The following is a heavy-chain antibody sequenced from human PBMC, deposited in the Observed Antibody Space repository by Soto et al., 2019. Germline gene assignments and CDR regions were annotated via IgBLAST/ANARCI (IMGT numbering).Heavy chain of an antibody. J-gene: IGHJ4*02. V-gene: IGHV4-4*02. D-gene: IGHD5-18*01. CDR3: ARVGRGYSYGRLDY. CDR2: IYHSGST. Sequence: QVQLQESGPGLVKPSGTLSLTCAVSGGSISSSNWWRWVRQPPGKGLEWIGEIYHSGSTNNNPSLKSRVTISVDKSKNQFPLKLRFETAVDMAVYYCARVGRGYSYGRLDYWGQGTLVTVSS. CDR1: GGSISSSNW.